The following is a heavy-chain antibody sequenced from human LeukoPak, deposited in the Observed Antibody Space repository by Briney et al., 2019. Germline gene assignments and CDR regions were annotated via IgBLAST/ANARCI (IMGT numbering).Heavy chain of an antibody. D-gene: IGHD2-2*01. CDR1: GFTFSSYA. CDR3: ARSIVVVPAAIWYYGMDV. J-gene: IGHJ6*02. Sequence: PGRSLRLSCAASGFTFSSYAMHWVRQAPGKGLEWVAVISYDGSNKYYADSVKGRFTISRDNSKNTLYLQMNSLRAEDTAVYYCARSIVVVPAAIWYYGMDVWGQGTLVTVSS. CDR2: ISYDGSNK. V-gene: IGHV3-30*04.